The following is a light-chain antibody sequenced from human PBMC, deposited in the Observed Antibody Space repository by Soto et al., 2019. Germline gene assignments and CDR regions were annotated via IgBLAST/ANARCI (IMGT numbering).Light chain of an antibody. J-gene: IGKJ5*01. Sequence: EIVLTQSPGTLSLSPGERATLSCRASQSFSSTYLAWYQQKPGQAPRLLVYGAYSRATGIQDRFSGFGSGTDFTLTISRLEPEEFAVYFCKQYGSSPITVGQGTRLEI. CDR1: QSFSSTY. CDR2: GAY. CDR3: KQYGSSPIT. V-gene: IGKV3-20*01.